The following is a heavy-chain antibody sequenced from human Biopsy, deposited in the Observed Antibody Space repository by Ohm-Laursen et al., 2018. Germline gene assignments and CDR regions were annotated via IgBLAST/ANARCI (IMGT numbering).Heavy chain of an antibody. V-gene: IGHV4-4*07. Sequence: SDTLSLTWTVSGDSINNYYWSWIRQPAGKGLEWIGRIYTSGSPNYNLSLESRVTMSVDTSKNQFSLELSSVTAADTAVYYCARVGAGAPSIDYFDYWGQGALVTVSS. CDR1: GDSINNYY. CDR3: ARVGAGAPSIDYFDY. D-gene: IGHD1-26*01. CDR2: IYTSGSP. J-gene: IGHJ4*02.